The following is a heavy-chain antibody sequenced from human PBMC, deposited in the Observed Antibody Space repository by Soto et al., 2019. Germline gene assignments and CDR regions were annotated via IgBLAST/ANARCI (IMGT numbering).Heavy chain of an antibody. CDR1: GFTFSSYG. CDR3: ARDPFRRGGLYYGSGSYYVY. V-gene: IGHV3-33*01. CDR2: IWYDGSNK. J-gene: IGHJ4*02. Sequence: PVGSLRLSCAASGFTFSSYGMHWVRQAPGKGLEWVAVIWYDGSNKYYADSVKGRFTISRDNSKNTLYLQMNSLRAEDTAVYYCARDPFRRGGLYYGSGSYYVYWGQGTLVTVSS. D-gene: IGHD3-10*01.